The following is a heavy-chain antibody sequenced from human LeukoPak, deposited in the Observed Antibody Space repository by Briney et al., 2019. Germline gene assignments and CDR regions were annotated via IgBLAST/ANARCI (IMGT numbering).Heavy chain of an antibody. D-gene: IGHD4-23*01. V-gene: IGHV3-11*04. CDR2: ISSSGSTI. J-gene: IGHJ3*02. CDR3: ARARFYYGGNRKNDAFDI. Sequence: PGGSLRLSCAASGFTFSDYYMSWVRQAPGKGLEWVSYISSSGSTIYYADSVKGRFTISRDNAKNSLYLQMNSLRAEDTAVYYCARARFYYGGNRKNDAFDIWGQGTMVTVSS. CDR1: GFTFSDYY.